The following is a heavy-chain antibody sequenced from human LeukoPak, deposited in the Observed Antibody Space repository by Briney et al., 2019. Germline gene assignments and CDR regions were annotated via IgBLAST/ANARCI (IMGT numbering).Heavy chain of an antibody. D-gene: IGHD5-18*01. CDR3: AREWGYSYGQNWFDP. CDR1: GYTFTGYY. Sequence: GASVKVSCKASGYTFTGYYMHWVRQAPGQGLEWMGWINPNSGGTNYAQKFQGRVTMTRDTSISTAYMELSRLRSDDTAVYYCAREWGYSYGQNWFDPWGQGTLATVSS. J-gene: IGHJ5*02. V-gene: IGHV1-2*02. CDR2: INPNSGGT.